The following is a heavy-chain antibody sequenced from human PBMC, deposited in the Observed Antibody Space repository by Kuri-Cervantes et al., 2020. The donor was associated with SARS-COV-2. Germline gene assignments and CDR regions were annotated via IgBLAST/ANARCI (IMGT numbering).Heavy chain of an antibody. V-gene: IGHV1-69*06. CDR2: FISIFDTT. CDR1: GGDSNKYA. J-gene: IGHJ6*02. Sequence: SVKVSCKASGGDSNKYAITWVRQAPGQGLEWMGGFISIFDTTNYAQNFQGRVTITADKSTSTAYMELSSLRSEDTAVYYCARDLYYDFWSGKRNQYYYGMDVWGQGTTVTVSS. D-gene: IGHD3-3*01. CDR3: ARDLYYDFWSGKRNQYYYGMDV.